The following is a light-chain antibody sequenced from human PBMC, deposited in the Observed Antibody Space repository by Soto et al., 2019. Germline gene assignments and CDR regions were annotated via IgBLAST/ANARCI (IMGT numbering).Light chain of an antibody. CDR1: SSDVGGNNH. CDR3: SSYTNINTRACV. J-gene: IGLJ1*01. Sequence: QYALTQPASMSGSPGQSITISCTGTSSDVGGNNHVSWYQQHPGKAPKLIIYGVTNRPSGVSYRFSGSKSGNTASLTISGLQAEDEAEYYCSSYTNINTRACVFGTGTKLTVL. CDR2: GVT. V-gene: IGLV2-14*01.